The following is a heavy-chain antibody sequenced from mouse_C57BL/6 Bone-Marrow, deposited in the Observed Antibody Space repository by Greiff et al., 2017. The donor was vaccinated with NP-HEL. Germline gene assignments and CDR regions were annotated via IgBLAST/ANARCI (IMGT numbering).Heavy chain of an antibody. CDR2: IDPSASET. CDR3: AIFYYAMDY. Sequence: QVQLQQPGAELVRPGSSVTLSCKASGYTFTSYWMYWVKQRPIPGLEWIGNIDPSASETHYNQKFKDKATLTVDKSSSTAYMQLSSLTSEDSAVYYGAIFYYAMDYWGQGTSVTVSS. V-gene: IGHV1-52*01. J-gene: IGHJ4*01. CDR1: GYTFTSYW.